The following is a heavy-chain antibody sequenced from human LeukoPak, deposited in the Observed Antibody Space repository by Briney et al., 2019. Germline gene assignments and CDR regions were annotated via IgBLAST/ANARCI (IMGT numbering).Heavy chain of an antibody. CDR3: ARGDIVAPVIRMDV. J-gene: IGHJ6*04. V-gene: IGHV1-69*13. D-gene: IGHD5-12*01. CDR1: GGTFSSYA. CDR2: IIPIFGTA. Sequence: GASVKVSCKASGGTFSSYAISWVRQAPGQGLEWMGGIIPIFGTANYAQKFQGRVTITADESTSTAYMELSSLRSEDTAVYYCARGDIVAPVIRMDVWGKGTTVTISS.